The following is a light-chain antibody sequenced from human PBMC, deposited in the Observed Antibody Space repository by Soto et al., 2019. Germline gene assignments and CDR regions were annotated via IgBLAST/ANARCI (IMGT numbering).Light chain of an antibody. Sequence: DIQMTQSPSSLSASIGDIITITCRGSQSISTYLNWYQQKPGKAPKLLIYGASTLQNGVPSRFSGSGSATDYTLTISGLQPEDFATYYCQQSFITPPLTFGGGTKVEMK. CDR1: QSISTY. J-gene: IGKJ4*01. CDR3: QQSFITPPLT. V-gene: IGKV1-39*01. CDR2: GAS.